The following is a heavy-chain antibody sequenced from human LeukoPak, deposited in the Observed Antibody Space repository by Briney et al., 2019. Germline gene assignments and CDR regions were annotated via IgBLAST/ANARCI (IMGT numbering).Heavy chain of an antibody. Sequence: GSLRLSCAASGFTFSSYGMHWVRQAPGKGLEWVAFIRYDGSNKYYADSVKGRFTISRDNSKNTLYLQMNSLRAEDTAVYYCAKDIVVVPAGSGLDYWGQGTLVTVSS. J-gene: IGHJ4*02. V-gene: IGHV3-30*02. CDR3: AKDIVVVPAGSGLDY. CDR2: IRYDGSNK. D-gene: IGHD2-2*01. CDR1: GFTFSSYG.